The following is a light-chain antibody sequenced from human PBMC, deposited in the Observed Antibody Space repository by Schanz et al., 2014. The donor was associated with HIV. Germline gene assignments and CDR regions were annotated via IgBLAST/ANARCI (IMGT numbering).Light chain of an antibody. CDR3: ATWDSNALWV. V-gene: IGLV4-60*03. J-gene: IGLJ3*02. Sequence: QPVLTQSPSASASLGASVKLTCTLSSGHSTYAIAWHQQQPEKGPRYLMRLEGSGTYNQGSELPDRFSGSSSGADRYLTISNLQSEDEADYYCATWDSNALWVFGGGTKLTVL. CDR1: SGHSTYA. CDR2: LEGSGTY.